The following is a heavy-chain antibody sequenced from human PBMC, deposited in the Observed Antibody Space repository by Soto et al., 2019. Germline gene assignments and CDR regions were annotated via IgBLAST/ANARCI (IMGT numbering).Heavy chain of an antibody. CDR1: GFTFSSYG. CDR3: AKVKLELRNYYYYYYMDV. Sequence: SLRLSCAASGFTFSSYGMHWVRQAPGKGLEWVAVISYDGSNKYYADSVKGRFTISRDNSKNTLYLQMNSLRAEDTAVYYCAKVKLELRNYYYYYYMDVWGKGTTVTVSS. CDR2: ISYDGSNK. V-gene: IGHV3-30*18. J-gene: IGHJ6*03. D-gene: IGHD1-7*01.